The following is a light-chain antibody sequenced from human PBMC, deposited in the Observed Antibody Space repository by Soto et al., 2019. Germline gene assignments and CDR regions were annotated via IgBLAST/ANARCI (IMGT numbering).Light chain of an antibody. CDR2: DVS. Sequence: QSVLTQPASVSGSPGQSITSCCTGASSDVGGYNYVSWYQQHPGKAPKLMIYDVSNRPSGVSNRLSGSKSGNTASLTISGLQAEDEADYYCSSYTSSSSYVFGTGTKVTVL. CDR3: SSYTSSSSYV. CDR1: SSDVGGYNY. J-gene: IGLJ1*01. V-gene: IGLV2-14*01.